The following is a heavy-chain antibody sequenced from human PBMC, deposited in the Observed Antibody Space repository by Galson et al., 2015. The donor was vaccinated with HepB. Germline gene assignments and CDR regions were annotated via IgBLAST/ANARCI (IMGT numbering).Heavy chain of an antibody. CDR1: GFTVSDYY. Sequence: SLRLSCAWSGFTVSDYYMSWIRQAPGKGLEWVSYISKSDSGSAIYYADSVKGRFTISRDDAKNSLYLQMNNLRAEETAVYYCVGAASLSYWGQGTLVTVSS. CDR3: VGAASLSY. J-gene: IGHJ4*02. V-gene: IGHV3-11*01. D-gene: IGHD6-25*01. CDR2: ISKSDSGSAI.